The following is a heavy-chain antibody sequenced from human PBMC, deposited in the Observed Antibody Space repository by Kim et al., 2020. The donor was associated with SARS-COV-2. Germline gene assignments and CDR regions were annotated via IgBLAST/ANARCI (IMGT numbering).Heavy chain of an antibody. D-gene: IGHD3-10*01. J-gene: IGHJ4*02. CDR1: GYTFTGYY. V-gene: IGHV1-2*06. CDR2: INPNSGGT. CDR3: ARGELWFGDQGFDY. Sequence: ASVKVSCKASGYTFTGYYMHWVRQAPGQGLEWMGQINPNSGGTNYAQKFQGRVTMTRDTSISTAYMELSRLRSDDTAVYYCARGELWFGDQGFDYWGQGTLVTVSS.